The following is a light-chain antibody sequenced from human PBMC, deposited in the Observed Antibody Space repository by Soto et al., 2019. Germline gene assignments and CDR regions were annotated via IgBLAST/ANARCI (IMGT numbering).Light chain of an antibody. CDR1: SGDVGGYNS. Sequence: QSALTQPASVSGSPGQSITISCTGTSGDVGGYNSVSWYQQHPGKAPKLIIYDVSNRPSGVSNRFSGSTSGNTASLTLSGLQSEDEADYYCSSYTTSSTLIFGGGTKLTVL. V-gene: IGLV2-14*03. CDR3: SSYTTSSTLI. CDR2: DVS. J-gene: IGLJ2*01.